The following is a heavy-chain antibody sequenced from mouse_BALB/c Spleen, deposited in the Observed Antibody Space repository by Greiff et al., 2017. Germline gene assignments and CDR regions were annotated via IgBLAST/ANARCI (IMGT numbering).Heavy chain of an antibody. D-gene: IGHD1-1*01. V-gene: IGHV5-9-4*01. CDR3: ARGPLYGSSPAWFAY. Sequence: EVQGVESGGGLVKPGGSLKLSCAASGFTFSSYAMSWVRQSPEKRLEWVAEISSGGSYTYYPDTVTGRFTISRDNAKNTLYLEMSSLRSEDTAMNYCARGPLYGSSPAWFAYWGQGTLVTVSA. CDR1: GFTFSSYA. CDR2: ISSGGSYT. J-gene: IGHJ3*01.